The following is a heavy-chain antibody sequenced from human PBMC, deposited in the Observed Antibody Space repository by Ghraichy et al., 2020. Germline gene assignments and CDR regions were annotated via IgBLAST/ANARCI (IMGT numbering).Heavy chain of an antibody. J-gene: IGHJ5*02. V-gene: IGHV3-23*01. CDR3: AKDLHDFWSGYYH. D-gene: IGHD3-3*01. CDR2: IRVGGGTT. CDR1: GFTFSNYA. Sequence: GESLNISCTASGFTFSNYAMSWVRQAPGKGLEWVSTIRVGGGTTYYADSVQGRFTISRDNSKNTLDLQMNSLRAEDTAVYYCAKDLHDFWSGYYHWGQGTLVTVSS.